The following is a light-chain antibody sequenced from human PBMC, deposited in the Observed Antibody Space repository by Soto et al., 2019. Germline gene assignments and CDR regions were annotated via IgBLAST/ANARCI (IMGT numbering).Light chain of an antibody. Sequence: DIQMTQSPSSLSASVGDKITITCRASQSISSHLNWYQQKPGKATKLLIYAASSLQSGVPSRFSGSGSGTDFSLTISSLQPDDFATYYCQQSYSTLFTFGPGTKVDVK. CDR1: QSISSH. J-gene: IGKJ3*01. V-gene: IGKV1-39*01. CDR3: QQSYSTLFT. CDR2: AAS.